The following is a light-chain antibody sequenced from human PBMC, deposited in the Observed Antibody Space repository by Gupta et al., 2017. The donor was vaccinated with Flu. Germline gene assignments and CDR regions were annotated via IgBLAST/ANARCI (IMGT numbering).Light chain of an antibody. CDR1: QSVSSN. V-gene: IGKV3-15*01. Sequence: ERATLSGRASQSVSSNLAWYQQKPGQAPRLLIHGASTRATGIPARFSGSESETEFTLTISSLQSEDFAVYYYQQYNIWPPWTFGQGTKVEIK. CDR2: GAS. CDR3: QQYNIWPPWT. J-gene: IGKJ1*01.